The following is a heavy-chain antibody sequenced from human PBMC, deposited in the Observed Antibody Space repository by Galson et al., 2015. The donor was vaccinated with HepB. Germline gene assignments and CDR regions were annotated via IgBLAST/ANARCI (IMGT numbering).Heavy chain of an antibody. CDR2: IRSKAYGGTT. V-gene: IGHV3-49*03. CDR3: TATVRYSSSWYFDY. D-gene: IGHD6-13*01. J-gene: IGHJ4*02. CDR1: GFTFGDYA. Sequence: SLRLSCAASGFTFGDYAMSWFRQAPGKGLEWVGFIRSKAYGGTTEYAASVKGRFTISRDDSKSIAYLQMNSLKTEDTAVYYCTATVRYSSSWYFDYWGPGTLVTVSS.